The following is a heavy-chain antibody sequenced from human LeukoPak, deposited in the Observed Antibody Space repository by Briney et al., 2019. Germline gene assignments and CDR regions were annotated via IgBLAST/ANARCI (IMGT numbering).Heavy chain of an antibody. D-gene: IGHD3-9*01. J-gene: IGHJ5*02. V-gene: IGHV3-15*01. Sequence: GGSLRLSCAASGFTFSNAWMSWVRQAPGKGLEWVGRIKSKTDGGTTDYAAPVKGRFTISRDDSKNTLYLQMNSLKTEDAAVYYCTTAAALRYFDWLFPSNWVDPWGQGTLVTVSS. CDR2: IKSKTDGGTT. CDR1: GFTFSNAW. CDR3: TTAAALRYFDWLFPSNWVDP.